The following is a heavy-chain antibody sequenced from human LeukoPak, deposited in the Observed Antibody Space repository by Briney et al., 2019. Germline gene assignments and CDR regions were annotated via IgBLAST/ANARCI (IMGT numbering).Heavy chain of an antibody. D-gene: IGHD3-9*01. J-gene: IGHJ4*02. V-gene: IGHV3-30*03. Sequence: GGSLRLSCAASGFTFSSYGMHWVRQAPGKGLEWVAVISYDGSNKYYADSVKGRFTISRDNSKNTLYPQMNSLRAEDTAVYYCAREQYYDILTGSPFDYWGQGTLVTVSS. CDR3: AREQYYDILTGSPFDY. CDR1: GFTFSSYG. CDR2: ISYDGSNK.